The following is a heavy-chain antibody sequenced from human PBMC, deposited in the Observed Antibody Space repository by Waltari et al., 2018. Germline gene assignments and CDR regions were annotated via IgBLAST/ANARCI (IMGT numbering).Heavy chain of an antibody. CDR2: IIPIYGTP. V-gene: IGHV1-69*12. CDR1: GGPFGTYA. Sequence: QVQLVQSGAEVKQPGSSVTVSCTASGGPFGTYAITWVRQAPGHGLEWVGGIIPIYGTPNFAQKCQGRVTFTADESTTTAYMELTSLKSEDTAIYYCARRNLGYAFDIWGQGTLVTVSS. CDR3: ARRNLGYAFDI. D-gene: IGHD1-26*01. J-gene: IGHJ3*02.